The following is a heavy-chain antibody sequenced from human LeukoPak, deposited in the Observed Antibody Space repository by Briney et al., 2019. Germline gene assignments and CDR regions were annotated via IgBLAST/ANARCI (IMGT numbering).Heavy chain of an antibody. V-gene: IGHV1-2*04. CDR2: INPNSGGT. CDR1: GYTFTGYY. Sequence: GASVKVSCKASGYTFTGYYMHWVRQAPGQGLEWMGWINPNSGGTNYAQKFQGWVTMTRDTSISTAYMELSRLRSDDTAVYYCARRYCSGGSCYPYFDYWGQGTLFTVSS. CDR3: ARRYCSGGSCYPYFDY. J-gene: IGHJ4*02. D-gene: IGHD2-15*01.